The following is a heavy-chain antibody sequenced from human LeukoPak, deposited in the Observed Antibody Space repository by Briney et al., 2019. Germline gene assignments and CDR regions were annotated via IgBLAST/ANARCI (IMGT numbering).Heavy chain of an antibody. CDR3: ARDRTTIFGVVLDY. V-gene: IGHV3-7*01. CDR1: GFTVSSNS. J-gene: IGHJ4*02. Sequence: GGSLRLSCTVSGFTVSSNSMSWVRQAPGKGLEWVANIKQDGSEKYYVDSVKGRFTISRDNAKKSLYLQINSLRAEDTAVYYCARDRTTIFGVVLDYWGQGTLVTVSS. D-gene: IGHD3-3*01. CDR2: IKQDGSEK.